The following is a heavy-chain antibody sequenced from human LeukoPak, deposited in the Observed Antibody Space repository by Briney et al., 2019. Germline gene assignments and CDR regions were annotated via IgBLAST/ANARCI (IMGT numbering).Heavy chain of an antibody. CDR2: INPSGGST. J-gene: IGHJ5*02. V-gene: IGHV1-46*01. Sequence: GASVKVSCKASGYTFTSYYILWVRQAPGQGLEWMGFINPSGGSTSYPQMFQGRVTITADESTSTAYMELSSLRSEDTAVYYCARMGGEYSYGSNWFDPWGQGTLVTVSS. CDR3: ARMGGEYSYGSNWFDP. CDR1: GYTFTSYY. D-gene: IGHD5-18*01.